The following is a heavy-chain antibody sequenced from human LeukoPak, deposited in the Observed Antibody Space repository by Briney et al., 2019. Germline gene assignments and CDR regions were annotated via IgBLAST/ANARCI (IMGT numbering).Heavy chain of an antibody. CDR1: GYTFTSYG. V-gene: IGHV1-69*06. Sequence: GASVKVSCKASGYTFTSYGISWVRQAPGQGLEWMGGIIPIFGTANYAQKFQGRVTITADKSTSTAYMELSSLRSEDTAVYYCARAPLLRFLEWLPRLYYYYYMDVWGKGTTVTVSS. CDR2: IIPIFGTA. CDR3: ARAPLLRFLEWLPRLYYYYYMDV. J-gene: IGHJ6*03. D-gene: IGHD3-3*01.